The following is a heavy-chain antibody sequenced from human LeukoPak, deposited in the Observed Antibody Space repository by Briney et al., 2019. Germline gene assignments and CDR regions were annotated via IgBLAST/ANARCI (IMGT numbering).Heavy chain of an antibody. CDR3: ARDMTTVTTPGY. CDR1: GFTFSSYS. D-gene: IGHD4-17*01. J-gene: IGHJ4*02. Sequence: PGGSLRLSCAASGFTFSSYSMNWVRQAPGKGLEWVSSISSSSSYIYYADSVKGRFTISRDNAKNSLYLQMNSLRAEDTALYYCARDMTTVTTPGYWGQGTLVTVSS. CDR2: ISSSSSYI. V-gene: IGHV3-21*04.